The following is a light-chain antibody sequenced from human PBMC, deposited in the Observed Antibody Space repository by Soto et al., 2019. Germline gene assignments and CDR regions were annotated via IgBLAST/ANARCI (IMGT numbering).Light chain of an antibody. V-gene: IGKV3-11*01. J-gene: IGKJ5*01. CDR2: DAS. CDR1: QSISNY. Sequence: IVLTQYPATLSLSPGDRATLSCRASQSISNYLAWYQQKPGQAPRLLIYDASHRATGIPARFSGVGSGTDFTLTISSLEPEDFAVYYCQQRSNWPRITFGQGTRLEIK. CDR3: QQRSNWPRIT.